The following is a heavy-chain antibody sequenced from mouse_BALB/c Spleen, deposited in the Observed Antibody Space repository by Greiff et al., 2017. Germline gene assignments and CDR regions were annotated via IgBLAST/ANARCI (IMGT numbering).Heavy chain of an antibody. V-gene: IGHV2-6-7*01. D-gene: IGHD2-1*01. CDR3: AREGDGNYWYFDV. CDR2: IWGDGST. Sequence: VKLMESGPGLVAPSQSLSITCTVSGFSLTGYGVNWVRQPPGKGLEWLGMIWGDGSTDYNSALKSRLSISKDNSKSQVFLKMNSLQTDDTARYYCAREGDGNYWYFDVWGAGTTVTVSS. J-gene: IGHJ1*01. CDR1: GFSLTGYG.